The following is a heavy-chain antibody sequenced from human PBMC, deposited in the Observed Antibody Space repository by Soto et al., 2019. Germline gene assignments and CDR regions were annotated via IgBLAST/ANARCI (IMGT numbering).Heavy chain of an antibody. V-gene: IGHV1-69*13. CDR3: ARGYYYDSSGFGGFDY. CDR1: GGTFSSYA. Sequence: GASVKVSFKASGGTFSSYAISWVRQAPGQGLEWMGGIIPIFGTANYAQKFQGRVTITADESTSTAYMELSSLRSEDTAVYYCARGYYYDSSGFGGFDYWGQGTLVTVSS. CDR2: IIPIFGTA. D-gene: IGHD3-22*01. J-gene: IGHJ4*02.